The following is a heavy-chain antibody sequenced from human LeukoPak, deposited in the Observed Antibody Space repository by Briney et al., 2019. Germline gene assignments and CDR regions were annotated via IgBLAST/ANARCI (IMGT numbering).Heavy chain of an antibody. Sequence: SEILSLTCIVSGGSISSTSSYWDWIRQSPGKGLERIGTIYYSGSTDYNPSLKSRVTMSVETSKNQFSLKLSSVTAADTAVYYCARNISTVANGARYNRFDPWGQGTLVTVSS. CDR3: ARNISTVANGARYNRFDP. D-gene: IGHD4-11*01. J-gene: IGHJ5*02. CDR1: GGSISSTSSY. V-gene: IGHV4-39*01. CDR2: IYYSGST.